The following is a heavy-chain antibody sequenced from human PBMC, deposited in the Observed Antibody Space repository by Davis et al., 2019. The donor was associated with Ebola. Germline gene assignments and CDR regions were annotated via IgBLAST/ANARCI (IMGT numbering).Heavy chain of an antibody. CDR1: GYSFTSFW. J-gene: IGHJ6*02. V-gene: IGHV5-10-1*01. D-gene: IGHD2-15*01. Sequence: GGSLRLSCQGSGYSFTSFWISWVRQMPGKGLEWMGRINPSDSYTNYSPSFQGHVTISADKSITTAYLQWRSLKAPDTAMYYCARGAFVVDATGGYYGLKVWGQGTTVTVSS. CDR3: ARGAFVVDATGGYYGLKV. CDR2: INPSDSYT.